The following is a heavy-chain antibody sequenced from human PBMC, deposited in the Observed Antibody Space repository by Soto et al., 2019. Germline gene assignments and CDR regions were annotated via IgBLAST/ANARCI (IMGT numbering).Heavy chain of an antibody. CDR3: ARDPPFSGILRGTPLMDV. CDR2: ISAYNSET. J-gene: IGHJ6*02. D-gene: IGHD4-17*01. Sequence: QVQLVQSEAEVRKPGASVKVSCKASGYSFTTHGISWVRRAPGHGLEWMGWISAYNSETHYVQRFQGTPTITTDTSTSTAHMELRSLTSHDTAVYYCARDPPFSGILRGTPLMDVWGQGTTVTVSS. CDR1: GYSFTTHG. V-gene: IGHV1-18*04.